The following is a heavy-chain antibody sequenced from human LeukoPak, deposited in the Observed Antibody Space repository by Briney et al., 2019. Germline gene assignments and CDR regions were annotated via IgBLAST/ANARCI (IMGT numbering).Heavy chain of an antibody. CDR2: INHSGST. CDR1: GGSFSGYY. D-gene: IGHD3-22*01. V-gene: IGHV4-34*01. CDR3: ARGLTYYFDSSGYYVTDAFDI. J-gene: IGHJ3*02. Sequence: SETLSLTCAVYGGSFSGYYWSWIRQPPGKGLEWIGEINHSGSTNYNPSLKSRVTISVDTSKNQFSLKLTSVTAADTAVYYCARGLTYYFDSSGYYVTDAFDIWGQGTMVTVSS.